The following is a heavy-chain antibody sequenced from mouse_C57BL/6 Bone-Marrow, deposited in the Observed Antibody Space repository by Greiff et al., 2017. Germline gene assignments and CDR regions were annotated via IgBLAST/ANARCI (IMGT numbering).Heavy chain of an antibody. V-gene: IGHV1-63*01. Sequence: VQLQQSGAELVRPGTSVKMSCKASGYTFTNYWIGWAKQRPGHGLEWIGDIYPGGGYTNYNEKFKGKATLTADKSSSTAYMQFSSLTSEDSAIYYCARKGGYYDYDDGYGYWGQGTSVTVSS. J-gene: IGHJ4*01. D-gene: IGHD2-4*01. CDR2: IYPGGGYT. CDR3: ARKGGYYDYDDGYGY. CDR1: GYTFTNYW.